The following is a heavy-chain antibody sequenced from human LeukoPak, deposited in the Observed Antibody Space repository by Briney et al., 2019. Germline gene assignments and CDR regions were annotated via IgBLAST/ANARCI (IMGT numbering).Heavy chain of an antibody. CDR1: GGSISSSSYY. D-gene: IGHD2-15*01. Sequence: SETLSLTCTVSGGSISSSSYYWGWIRQPPGKGLEWIGSIYYSGSTYYNPSLKSRVTISVDRSKNQFSLKLSSVTAADTAVYYCARGVDCSGGSCHLDYWGQGTLVTVSS. J-gene: IGHJ4*02. V-gene: IGHV4-39*07. CDR3: ARGVDCSGGSCHLDY. CDR2: IYYSGST.